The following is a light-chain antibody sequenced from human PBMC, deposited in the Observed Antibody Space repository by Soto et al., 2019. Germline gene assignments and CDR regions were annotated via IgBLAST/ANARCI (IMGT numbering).Light chain of an antibody. CDR2: GAS. V-gene: IGKV3-15*01. J-gene: IGKJ4*01. CDR3: HQYHRWPPLT. Sequence: EIVITQSPATLSVSPGERATLSCRASQSIDNDLAWYQQKPGQAPRLLIYGASTRATGIPVRFSGSGSGTLFTLTINSLQSEDLAFCHQYHRWPPLTFGGGTKVEIK. CDR1: QSIDND.